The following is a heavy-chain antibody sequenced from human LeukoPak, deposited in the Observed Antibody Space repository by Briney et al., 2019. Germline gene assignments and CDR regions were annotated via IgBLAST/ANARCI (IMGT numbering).Heavy chain of an antibody. D-gene: IGHD6-19*01. CDR2: ISYDGSNK. Sequence: GRSLRLSCAASGFTFSSYAMHWVRQAPGKGLEWVAVISYDGSNKYYADSVKGRFTISRDNSKNTLYLQMNSLRAEDTAVYYCARDPRSGWDAFDIWGQGTMVTVSS. V-gene: IGHV3-30-3*01. CDR1: GFTFSSYA. J-gene: IGHJ3*02. CDR3: ARDPRSGWDAFDI.